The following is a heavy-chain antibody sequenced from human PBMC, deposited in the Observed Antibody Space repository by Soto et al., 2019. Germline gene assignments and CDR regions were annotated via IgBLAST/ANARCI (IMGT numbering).Heavy chain of an antibody. CDR1: GGSISSSSYY. Sequence: SETLSLTCTVSGGSISSSSYYWGWIRQPPGKGLEWIGSIYYSGSTYYNPPLKSRVTISVDTSKNQFSLKLSSVTAADTAVYYCARHEWRAVAQSCWFDPWGQGTLVTVSS. V-gene: IGHV4-39*01. D-gene: IGHD6-19*01. CDR2: IYYSGST. J-gene: IGHJ5*02. CDR3: ARHEWRAVAQSCWFDP.